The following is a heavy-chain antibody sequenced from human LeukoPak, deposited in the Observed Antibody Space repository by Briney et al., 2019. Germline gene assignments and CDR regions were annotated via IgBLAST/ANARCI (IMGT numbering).Heavy chain of an antibody. V-gene: IGHV3-48*01. Sequence: GGSLRLSCAASGFTFSDYSMDWVRQAPGKGLEWISYIGISSGNTKYADSVKGRFTISGDKAKNSLYLQMNSLRVEDTAVYYCARDYKYAFDNWGQGTLVTVSS. CDR2: IGISSGNT. CDR1: GFTFSDYS. J-gene: IGHJ4*02. D-gene: IGHD5-24*01. CDR3: ARDYKYAFDN.